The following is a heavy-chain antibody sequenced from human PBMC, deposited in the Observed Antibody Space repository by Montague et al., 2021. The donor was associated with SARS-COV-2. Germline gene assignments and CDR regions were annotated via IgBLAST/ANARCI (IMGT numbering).Heavy chain of an antibody. Sequence: SPRLSCAASGFSFRTYGMHWVRRAPGKGLEWVAYIFYDGSKEDYADSVKGRFTISRDNSKDTLYLHMNTLRAEDTAMYYCARQKDIVGTFDSWGQGTLVIVST. CDR2: IFYDGSKE. D-gene: IGHD5-12*01. CDR1: GFSFRTYG. V-gene: IGHV3-33*01. CDR3: ARQKDIVGTFDS. J-gene: IGHJ4*02.